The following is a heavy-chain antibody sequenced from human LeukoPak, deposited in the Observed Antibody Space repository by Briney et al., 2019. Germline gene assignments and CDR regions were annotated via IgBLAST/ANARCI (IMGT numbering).Heavy chain of an antibody. CDR1: GGSISSSSYF. D-gene: IGHD3-10*01. J-gene: IGHJ3*02. CDR3: ARHVAYGPLEI. CDR2: IYYTGST. Sequence: SETLSLTCTVSGGSISSSSYFWDWIRQPPGKGLEWIGNIYYTGSTDYNPSLKSRVTMSVDTSNNQFSLQVNSVTATDTAIYYCARHVAYGPLEIWGQGTTVTVSS. V-gene: IGHV4-39*01.